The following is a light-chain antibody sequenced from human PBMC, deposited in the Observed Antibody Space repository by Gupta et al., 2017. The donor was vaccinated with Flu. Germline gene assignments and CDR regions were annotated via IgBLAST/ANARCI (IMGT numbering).Light chain of an antibody. J-gene: IGLJ2*01. CDR2: SPT. CDR3: QLYSDGIQWVV. Sequence: QIVLPQQPSLTVSPGGTVTHTCDSSTGPVTSGYHASWFQQKPGQPPRSLIYSPTNTHSWTPARVSGSLLGGKAAPTLSGVQPEDEAEDDCQLYSDGIQWVVFGGGTKLTVL. CDR1: TGPVTSGYH. V-gene: IGLV7-43*01.